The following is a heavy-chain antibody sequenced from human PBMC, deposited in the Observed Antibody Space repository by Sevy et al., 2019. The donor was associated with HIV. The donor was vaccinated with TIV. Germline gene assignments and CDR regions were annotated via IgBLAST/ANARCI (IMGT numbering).Heavy chain of an antibody. CDR1: GGSISSGGYY. V-gene: IGHV4-31*03. CDR3: ARIYRGLGPYMDV. Sequence: SETLSLTYTVSGGSISSGGYYWSWIRQHPGKGLEWIGYIYYSGSTYYNPSLKSRVTISVDTSKNQFSLKLSSVTAADTAVYYCARIYRGLGPYMDVWGKGTTVTVSS. CDR2: IYYSGST. D-gene: IGHD3-16*01. J-gene: IGHJ6*03.